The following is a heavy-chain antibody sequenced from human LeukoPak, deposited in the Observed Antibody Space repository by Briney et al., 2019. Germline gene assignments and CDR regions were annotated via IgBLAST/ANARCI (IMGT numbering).Heavy chain of an antibody. V-gene: IGHV3-21*06. J-gene: IGHJ6*03. Sequence: GGSLRLSCSSSVFSLSRYAMKGLRQAPGKGLEWVSSITTGSSYKYYADSVRGRFSVSRDNAKNSLYLEMSSLRAEDTAVYYCARVVATTARSYYGYCTDVWGKGTTVTVSS. D-gene: IGHD2-15*01. CDR2: ITTGSSYK. CDR3: ARVVATTARSYYGYCTDV. CDR1: VFSLSRYA.